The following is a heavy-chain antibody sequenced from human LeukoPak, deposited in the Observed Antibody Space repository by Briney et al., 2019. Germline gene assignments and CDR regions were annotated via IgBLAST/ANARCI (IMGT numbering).Heavy chain of an antibody. V-gene: IGHV3-7*01. CDR2: IKQDGSEK. CDR1: GFTFSNYW. J-gene: IGHJ4*02. CDR3: ARVGVFDSSGYYNDNYYFDY. D-gene: IGHD3-22*01. Sequence: GGSLRLSCAASGFTFSNYWMSWVRQAPGKGLEWVANIKQDGSEKYYVDSVKGRFTISRDNAKNSLYLQMNSLRAEDTAVYYCARVGVFDSSGYYNDNYYFDYWGQGTLVTVSS.